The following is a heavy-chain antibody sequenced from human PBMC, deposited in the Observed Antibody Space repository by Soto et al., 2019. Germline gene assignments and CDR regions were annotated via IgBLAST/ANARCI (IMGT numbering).Heavy chain of an antibody. D-gene: IGHD3-3*01. V-gene: IGHV4-4*07. CDR3: ARGGQDFWSGPFDY. CDR2: IDNSGNT. J-gene: IGHJ4*02. Sequence: PSETLSITSTVSDGSISTYLCNWIRQPAGKGLEWIGRIDNSGNTNYNPSLKSRVTMSADTSRNQFSLKLNSVTAADTAVYYCARGGQDFWSGPFDYWGQGALVTVSS. CDR1: DGSISTYL.